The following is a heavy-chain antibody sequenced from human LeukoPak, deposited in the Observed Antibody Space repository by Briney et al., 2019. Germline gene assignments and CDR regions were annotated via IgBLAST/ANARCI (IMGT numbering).Heavy chain of an antibody. CDR1: GGSFSGYY. Sequence: SETLSLTCAVYGGSFSGYYWSWIRQPPGKGLEWIGEINHSGGTNYSPSLKSRVTISVDTSKNQFSLKLTSVTAADTAVYYCARYYYDGSGYYPVADYWGQGTLVTVSP. CDR3: ARYYYDGSGYYPVADY. D-gene: IGHD3-22*01. J-gene: IGHJ4*02. V-gene: IGHV4-34*01. CDR2: INHSGGT.